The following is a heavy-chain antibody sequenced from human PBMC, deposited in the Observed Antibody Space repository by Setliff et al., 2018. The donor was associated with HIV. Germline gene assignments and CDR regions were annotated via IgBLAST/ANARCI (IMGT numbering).Heavy chain of an antibody. CDR2: IYYSGRT. Sequence: SETLSLTCTVSGYSISSGYYWGWIRQPPGKGLEWIGSIYYSGRTYYNPSLKSRVTISVDTSKNQFSLRLNSVTAADTAAYYCARVRLRVPPSIFDYWGQGALVTVSS. V-gene: IGHV4-38-2*02. J-gene: IGHJ4*02. D-gene: IGHD2-2*01. CDR3: ARVRLRVPPSIFDY. CDR1: GYSISSGYY.